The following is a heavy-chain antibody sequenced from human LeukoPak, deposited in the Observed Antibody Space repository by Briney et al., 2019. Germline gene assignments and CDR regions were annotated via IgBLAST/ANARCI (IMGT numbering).Heavy chain of an antibody. CDR2: SSNKANSYTT. V-gene: IGHV3-72*01. CDR1: GFTFSDHF. Sequence: PGGSLRLSCAASGFTFSDHFMDWVRQAPGKGLEWVGRSSNKANSYTTEYAASVKGRFTISRDDSKNSLYLQINSLNTEDTAVYYCARDSGDYVNDYWGQGTLVTVSS. D-gene: IGHD4-17*01. J-gene: IGHJ4*02. CDR3: ARDSGDYVNDY.